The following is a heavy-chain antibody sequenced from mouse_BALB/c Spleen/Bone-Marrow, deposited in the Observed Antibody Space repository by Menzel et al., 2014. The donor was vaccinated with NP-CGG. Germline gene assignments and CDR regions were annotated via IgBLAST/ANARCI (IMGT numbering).Heavy chain of an antibody. J-gene: IGHJ3*01. V-gene: IGHV14-3*02. CDR1: GFNIKDTY. D-gene: IGHD2-14*01. CDR3: AYYRYDEGGFAF. Sequence: EVQLQQSGAELVKPGAPVKLSCTASGFNIKDTYMHWVKQRPEQGLEWIVGIDPANGNTKYDPKFQGKATITADTSSNTAYLQLSSLTSEDTAVYYCAYYRYDEGGFAFWGQGTLVTVSA. CDR2: IDPANGNT.